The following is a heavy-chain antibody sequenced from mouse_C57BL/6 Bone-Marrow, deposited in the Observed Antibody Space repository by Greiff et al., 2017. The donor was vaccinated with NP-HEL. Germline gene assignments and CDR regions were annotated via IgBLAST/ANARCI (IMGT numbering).Heavy chain of an antibody. J-gene: IGHJ2*01. D-gene: IGHD2-3*01. Sequence: VMLVESGAELVKPGASVKMSCKASGYTFTTYPIEWMKQNHGKSLEWIGNFHPYNDDTKYNEKFKGKATLTVEKSSSTVYLELSRLTSDDSAVYYCARPNDGYYGFDYWGQGTTLTVSS. CDR2: FHPYNDDT. V-gene: IGHV1-47*01. CDR3: ARPNDGYYGFDY. CDR1: GYTFTTYP.